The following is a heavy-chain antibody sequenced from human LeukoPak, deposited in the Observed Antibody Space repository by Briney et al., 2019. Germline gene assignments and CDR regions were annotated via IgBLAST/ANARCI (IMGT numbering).Heavy chain of an antibody. V-gene: IGHV3-7*01. Sequence: PGGSLRLSCAASGFTFSNYWMAWVRQAPGKGLEWVSSIKSDGSPKYYVDSVKGRFTISRDNAKNSLFLQMNSLIVEDMDWYYCASELGAVVVVAHRLGDWGQGTHVSLSS. CDR3: ASELGAVVVVAHRLGD. CDR1: GFTFSNYW. D-gene: IGHD2-15*01. CDR2: IKSDGSPK. J-gene: IGHJ4*02.